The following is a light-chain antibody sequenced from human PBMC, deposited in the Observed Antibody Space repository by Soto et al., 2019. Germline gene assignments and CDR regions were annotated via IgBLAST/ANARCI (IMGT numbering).Light chain of an antibody. CDR2: EAS. CDR3: QQCDDFIT. Sequence: DIQMTQSPSSLSAPVGDIVTITCQASQVIKNYLNWYQQNPGKAPKLLIYEASNLETGVPSRFSGSGSGRSFTISISSLQTEDIETYYCQQCDDFITFGGGTRIEIK. CDR1: QVIKNY. J-gene: IGKJ4*01. V-gene: IGKV1-33*01.